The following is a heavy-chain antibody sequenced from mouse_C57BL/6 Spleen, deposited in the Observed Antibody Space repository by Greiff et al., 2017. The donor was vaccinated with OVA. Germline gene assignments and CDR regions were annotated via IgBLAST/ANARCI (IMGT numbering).Heavy chain of an antibody. CDR3: ARGHYYGSRYYFDY. Sequence: EVKLQESGGGLVKPGGSLKLSCAASGFTFSSYAMSWVRQTPEKRLEWVATISDGGSYTYYPDNVKGRFTITSDNAKNNLYLQMSHLKSEDTAMYYCARGHYYGSRYYFDYWGQGTTLTVSS. V-gene: IGHV5-4*03. D-gene: IGHD1-1*01. CDR1: GFTFSSYA. J-gene: IGHJ2*01. CDR2: ISDGGSYT.